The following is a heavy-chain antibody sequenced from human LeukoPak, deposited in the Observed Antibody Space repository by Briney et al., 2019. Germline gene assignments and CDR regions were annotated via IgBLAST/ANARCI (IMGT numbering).Heavy chain of an antibody. J-gene: IGHJ4*02. D-gene: IGHD3-22*01. Sequence: ASVKVSCKASGYTFTGYYMHWVRQAPGQGLEWMGWINPNSGGTNYAQKFQGRVTMTRDTSTSTAYMELSRLRSDDTAVYYCARDRSYYDSSGYYLYYFDYWGQGTLVTVSS. CDR1: GYTFTGYY. V-gene: IGHV1-2*02. CDR3: ARDRSYYDSSGYYLYYFDY. CDR2: INPNSGGT.